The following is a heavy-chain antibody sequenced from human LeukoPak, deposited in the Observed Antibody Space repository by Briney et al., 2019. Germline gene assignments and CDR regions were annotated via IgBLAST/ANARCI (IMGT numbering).Heavy chain of an antibody. CDR1: GFTFSSYG. CDR2: IRYDGSNK. V-gene: IGHV3-30*02. Sequence: GGSLRLSCAASGFTFSSYGMHWVRQAPGKGLEWVAFIRYDGSNKYYADSVKGRFTISRDNSKNTLYLQMNSLRAEDTAVYYCAKDRDRGYSYGYGDYWGQGTLVTVSS. D-gene: IGHD5-18*01. J-gene: IGHJ4*02. CDR3: AKDRDRGYSYGYGDY.